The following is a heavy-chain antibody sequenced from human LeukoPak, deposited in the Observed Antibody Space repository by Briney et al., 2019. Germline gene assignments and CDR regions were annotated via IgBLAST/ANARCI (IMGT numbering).Heavy chain of an antibody. CDR1: GFTFSKAW. CDR3: ATDFYDST. V-gene: IGHV3-15*07. J-gene: IGHJ5*02. D-gene: IGHD3-22*01. Sequence: GGSLRLSCATSGFTFSKAWMNWVRQAPGKGLEWVGRIRSNSVGGTIDYAAPVKGRFTLSRDDSKTTLYLQMNSLQTEDTAVYYCATDFYDSTWGQGTLVTVSS. CDR2: IRSNSVGGTI.